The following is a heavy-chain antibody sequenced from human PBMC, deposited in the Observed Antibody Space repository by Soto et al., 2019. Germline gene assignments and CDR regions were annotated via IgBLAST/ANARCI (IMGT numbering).Heavy chain of an antibody. Sequence: ASVKVSCKASGGTFSSYTISWVRQAPGQGLEWMGRIIPILGIANYAQKFQGRVTITADKSTSTAYMELSSPRSEDTAVYYCARSHPDIVLGNWFDPWGQGTLVTVSS. D-gene: IGHD2-8*01. CDR1: GGTFSSYT. CDR2: IIPILGIA. CDR3: ARSHPDIVLGNWFDP. J-gene: IGHJ5*02. V-gene: IGHV1-69*02.